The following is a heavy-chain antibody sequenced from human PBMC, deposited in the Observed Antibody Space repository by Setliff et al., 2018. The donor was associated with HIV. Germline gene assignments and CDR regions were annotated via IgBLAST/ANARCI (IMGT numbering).Heavy chain of an antibody. CDR1: GASFIRRRYY. Sequence: PSETLSLTCTVSGASFIRRRYYWSWIRQPAGKGLEWIGHVYTTGSASYNPSLESRVTILEALSKNQFSLNLDSVTAADTAVYFCARALAGGSGWNYFDLWGPGTLVTVSS. D-gene: IGHD6-19*01. V-gene: IGHV4-61*09. CDR2: VYTTGSA. CDR3: ARALAGGSGWNYFDL. J-gene: IGHJ4*02.